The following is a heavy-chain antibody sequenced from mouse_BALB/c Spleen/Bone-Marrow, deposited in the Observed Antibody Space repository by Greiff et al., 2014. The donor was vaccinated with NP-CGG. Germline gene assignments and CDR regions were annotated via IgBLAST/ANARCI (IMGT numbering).Heavy chain of an antibody. Sequence: EVQLKQSGPELVKPGASVKISCKTSGYTFTDYTIHWVEQSPGKSLEWIGNINPNIGGTTYNQKFKGKATLTLDKSSRTAYMELRSLTSEDSAVYYCARGRYAYWGQGTLVTVSA. V-gene: IGHV1-22*01. CDR3: ARGRYAY. CDR2: INPNIGGT. J-gene: IGHJ3*01. CDR1: GYTFTDYT.